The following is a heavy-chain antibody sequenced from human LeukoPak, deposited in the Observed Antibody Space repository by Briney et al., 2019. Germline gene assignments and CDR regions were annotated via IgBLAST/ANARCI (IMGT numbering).Heavy chain of an antibody. Sequence: GGSLRLSCAASGFTFSSYTMSWVRQAPGKGLEWVSTITASDGNTYYADSVKGRFTVSRDNSKNTLYLQMNSLRAEDTAVYYCATDCGGDCYLDYWGQGTLVTVSS. CDR2: ITASDGNT. V-gene: IGHV3-23*01. CDR3: ATDCGGDCYLDY. J-gene: IGHJ4*02. D-gene: IGHD2-21*02. CDR1: GFTFSSYT.